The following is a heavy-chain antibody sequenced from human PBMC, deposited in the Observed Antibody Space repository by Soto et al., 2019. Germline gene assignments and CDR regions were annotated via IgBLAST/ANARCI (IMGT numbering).Heavy chain of an antibody. J-gene: IGHJ5*02. CDR3: TTDLSYSNYGDYDP. Sequence: EVQLVESGGGLVKPGGSLRLSCAASGFTFSNAWMSWVRQAPGKGLEWVGRIKSKTDGGTTDYAAPVKGRFTISRDDSKNTLYLQMNSLKTEDTAVYYCTTDLSYSNYGDYDPRGQGTLVTVSS. D-gene: IGHD4-4*01. CDR1: GFTFSNAW. CDR2: IKSKTDGGTT. V-gene: IGHV3-15*01.